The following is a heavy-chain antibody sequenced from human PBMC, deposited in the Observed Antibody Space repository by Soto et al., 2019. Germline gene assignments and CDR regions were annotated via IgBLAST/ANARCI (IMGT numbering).Heavy chain of an antibody. CDR2: ISYDGSNK. V-gene: IGHV3-30*18. Sequence: QVQLVESGGGVVQPGRSLRLSCAASGFTFSSYGMHWVRQAPGKGLEWVAVISYDGSNKYYADSVKGRFTISRDNSKNTLYLQMNSLRAEDTAVYYCAKCPEYYGEFWGQGTLVTVSS. CDR1: GFTFSSYG. CDR3: AKCPEYYGEF. J-gene: IGHJ4*02.